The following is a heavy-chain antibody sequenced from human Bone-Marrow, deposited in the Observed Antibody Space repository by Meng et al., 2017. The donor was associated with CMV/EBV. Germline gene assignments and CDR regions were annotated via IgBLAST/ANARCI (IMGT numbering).Heavy chain of an antibody. CDR1: GGSISSGGYY. CDR3: ARGPYGDYDY. V-gene: IGHV4-31*03. CDR2: IYYSGST. D-gene: IGHD4-17*01. Sequence: LTCTVSGGSISSGGYYWSWISQHPGKGLEWIGYIYYSGSTYYNPSLKSRVTISVDTSKNQFSLKLSSVTAADTAVYYCARGPYGDYDYWGQGTLVTVSS. J-gene: IGHJ4*02.